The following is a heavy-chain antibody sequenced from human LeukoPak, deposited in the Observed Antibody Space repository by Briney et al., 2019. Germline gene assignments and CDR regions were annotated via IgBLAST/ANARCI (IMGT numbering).Heavy chain of an antibody. CDR2: ITAYDGDT. CDR1: GFSFPNYG. Sequence: GASVKVSCKASGFSFPNYGISWVRQAPGQGLDWIGWITAYDGDTNYAQKFQERVTMATGTSTSTASMELWSVRSDDTAVYYCARDYQLPSGPDLFDIWGQGTVVTVSS. J-gene: IGHJ3*02. D-gene: IGHD1-1*01. CDR3: ARDYQLPSGPDLFDI. V-gene: IGHV1-18*01.